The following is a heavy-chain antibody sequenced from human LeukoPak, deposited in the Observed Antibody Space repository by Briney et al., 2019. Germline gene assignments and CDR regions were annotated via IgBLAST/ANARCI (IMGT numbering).Heavy chain of an antibody. V-gene: IGHV1-18*01. CDR3: ARGSMVVAAKGVDY. CDR2: ISAYNGNT. J-gene: IGHJ4*02. D-gene: IGHD2-15*01. Sequence: ASVKVTCKASGYTFTSYGISWVRQAPGQGLEWMGWISAYNGNTNYAQKLQGRVTMTTDTSTSTAYMELRSLRSDDTAVYYCARGSMVVAAKGVDYWGQGTLVTVSS. CDR1: GYTFTSYG.